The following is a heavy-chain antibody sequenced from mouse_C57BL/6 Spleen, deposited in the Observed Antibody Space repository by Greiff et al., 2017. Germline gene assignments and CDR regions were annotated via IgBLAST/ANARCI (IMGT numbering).Heavy chain of an antibody. J-gene: IGHJ1*03. CDR2: INPSNGGT. Sequence: QVQLQQSGTELVKPGASVKLSCKASGYTFTSYWMHWVKQRPGQGLEWIGNINPSNGGTNYNEKFKSKATLTVDKSSSTAYMQLSSLTSEDSAVYYGANHCYSNPCWDFGVWGTGTTVTVAS. V-gene: IGHV1-53*01. CDR3: ANHCYSNPCWDFGV. CDR1: GYTFTSYW. D-gene: IGHD2-5*01.